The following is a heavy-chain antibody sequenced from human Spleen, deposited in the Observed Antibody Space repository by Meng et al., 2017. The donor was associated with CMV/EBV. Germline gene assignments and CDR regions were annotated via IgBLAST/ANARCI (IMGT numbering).Heavy chain of an antibody. J-gene: IGHJ4*02. CDR3: ARDLSGSRDY. CDR2: INEDGSIT. CDR1: GFTFSNYW. V-gene: IGHV3-74*03. D-gene: IGHD1-26*01. Sequence: EVQLVESGGGLVQPGGSLRLSCADSGFTFSNYWMHWVRQVPGEGLVWVSRINEDGSITSYADSVKGRFTISRDNAKNTLYLQMNNLRADDSAVYYCARDLSGSRDYWGRGTLVTVSS.